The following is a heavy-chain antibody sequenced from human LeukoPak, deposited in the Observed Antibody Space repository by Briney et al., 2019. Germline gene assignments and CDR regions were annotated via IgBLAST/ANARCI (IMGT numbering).Heavy chain of an antibody. CDR2: IIPIFGTA. CDR1: GGTFSSYA. J-gene: IGHJ4*02. CDR3: AREDCSSTSCAPDY. Sequence: SVKVSCKASGGTFSSYAIIWVRQAPGQGLEWMGGIIPIFGTANYAQKFQGRVTITTDESTSTAYMELSSLRSEDTAVYYCAREDCSSTSCAPDYWGQGTLVTVSS. V-gene: IGHV1-69*05. D-gene: IGHD2-2*01.